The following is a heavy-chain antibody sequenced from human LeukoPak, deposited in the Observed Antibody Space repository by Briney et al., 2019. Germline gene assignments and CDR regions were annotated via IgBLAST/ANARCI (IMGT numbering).Heavy chain of an antibody. J-gene: IGHJ1*01. CDR1: GYTFTGHY. V-gene: IGHV1-46*01. CDR3: ARGPRSKYFQH. Sequence: ASVKVSCKASGYTFTGHYMHWVRQAPGQGLEWMGIINPSGGSTSYAQKFQGRVTMTRDMSTSTVYMELSSLRSEDTAVYYCARGPRSKYFQHWGQGTLVTVSS. CDR2: INPSGGST.